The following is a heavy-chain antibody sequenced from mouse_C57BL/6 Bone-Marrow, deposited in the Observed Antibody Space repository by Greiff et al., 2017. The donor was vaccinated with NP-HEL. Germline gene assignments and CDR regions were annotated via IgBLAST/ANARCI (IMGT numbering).Heavy chain of an antibody. CDR2: INSVGGST. Sequence: DVKLQESGGGLVQPGESLKLSCASNEFDFPSHAMSWVRKTPEKRLELVAAINSVGGSTYYPDTMERRFIISRDNTKKTLYLQMSSLRSEDTALYYCARQLYLPPMDYWGQGTSVTVSS. D-gene: IGHD5-1-1*01. V-gene: IGHV5-2*01. J-gene: IGHJ4*01. CDR3: ARQLYLPPMDY. CDR1: EFDFPSHA.